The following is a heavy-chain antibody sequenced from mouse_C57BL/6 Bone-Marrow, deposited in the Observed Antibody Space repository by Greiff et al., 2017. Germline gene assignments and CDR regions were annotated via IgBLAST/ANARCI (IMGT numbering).Heavy chain of an antibody. Sequence: QVQLQQSGPELVKPGASVKISCKASGYAFSSSWMNWVKQRPGKGLEWIGRIYPGDGDTNYNGKFKGKATLTADKSSSTAYMPLSSLASEDSAVYFCARWGYYSNCGFAYWGQGTLVTVSA. CDR2: IYPGDGDT. V-gene: IGHV1-82*01. CDR1: GYAFSSSW. CDR3: ARWGYYSNCGFAY. J-gene: IGHJ3*01. D-gene: IGHD2-5*01.